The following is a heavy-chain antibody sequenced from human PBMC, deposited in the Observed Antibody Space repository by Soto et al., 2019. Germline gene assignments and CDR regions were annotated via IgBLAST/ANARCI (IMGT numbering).Heavy chain of an antibody. CDR3: AKVLRYDFWSGYRGFDY. V-gene: IGHV3-23*01. CDR1: GFTFSSYA. Sequence: GGSLRLSCAASGFTFSSYAMSWVRQAPGKGLEWVSAISGSGGSTYYADSVKGRFTISRDNSKNTLYLQMNSLRAEDTAVYYCAKVLRYDFWSGYRGFDYWGQGTLVTVSS. D-gene: IGHD3-3*01. CDR2: ISGSGGST. J-gene: IGHJ4*02.